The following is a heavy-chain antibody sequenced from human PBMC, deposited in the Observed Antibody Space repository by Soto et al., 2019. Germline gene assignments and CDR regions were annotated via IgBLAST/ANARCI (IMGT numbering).Heavy chain of an antibody. CDR3: ARDLDGSGSYYTDY. V-gene: IGHV1-18*04. Sequence: ASLKFSCKASGYTFTGYYMHWVRQAPGQGLEWMGWISRHNGNTYYAQKFQGRVTMTTDASTSTAYMELRSLRSDDTAVYYCARDLDGSGSYYTDYWGQGTLVTVSS. CDR2: ISRHNGNT. J-gene: IGHJ4*02. D-gene: IGHD3-10*01. CDR1: GYTFTGYY.